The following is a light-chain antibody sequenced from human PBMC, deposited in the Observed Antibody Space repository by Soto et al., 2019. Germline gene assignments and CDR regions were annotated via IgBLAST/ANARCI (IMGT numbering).Light chain of an antibody. CDR3: SSYITRSNSHRV. CDR2: EVS. CDR1: SSDVGDYNY. V-gene: IGLV2-14*01. Sequence: QSVLTQPASVSGSPGQSITISCTGTSSDVGDYNYVSWYQQRPGKAPKLMIYEVSNRPSGVSNRFSGSKSGNTASLTISGLQAEDEADYYCSSYITRSNSHRVFGGGTQLTVL. J-gene: IGLJ3*02.